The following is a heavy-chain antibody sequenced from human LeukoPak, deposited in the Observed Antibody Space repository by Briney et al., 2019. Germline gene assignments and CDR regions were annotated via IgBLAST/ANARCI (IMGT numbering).Heavy chain of an antibody. CDR1: GFTFSSYG. D-gene: IGHD3-10*01. CDR3: AKEVHPYDSGTYYFDY. CDR2: IRHDGCSE. V-gene: IGHV3-30*02. Sequence: GGSLRLSCVGSGFTFSSYGMHWVRQAAGKGLEWVAFIRHDGCSEYYADSVKGRFTVSRDNSKNTLFLQMNSLRVEEMAVYYCAKEVHPYDSGTYYFDYWGRGTLVTVSS. J-gene: IGHJ4*02.